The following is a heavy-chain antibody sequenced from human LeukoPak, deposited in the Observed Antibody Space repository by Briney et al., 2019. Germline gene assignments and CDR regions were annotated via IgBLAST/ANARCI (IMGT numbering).Heavy chain of an antibody. CDR3: ARQPRRITMIVVESDP. J-gene: IGHJ5*02. CDR2: IYYSGST. Sequence: SETLSLTCAVYGGSFSGYYWSWIRQPPGKGLEWIGSIYYSGSTYYNPSLKSRVTISVDTSKNQFSLKLSSVTAADTAVYYCARQPRRITMIVVESDPWGQGTLVTVSS. D-gene: IGHD3-22*01. V-gene: IGHV4-34*01. CDR1: GGSFSGYY.